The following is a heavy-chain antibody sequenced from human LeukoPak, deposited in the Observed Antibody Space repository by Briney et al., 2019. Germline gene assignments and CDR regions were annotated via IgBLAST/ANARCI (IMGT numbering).Heavy chain of an antibody. Sequence: GGSLRLSCAASGFTVSSNYMSWVRQAPGKGLEWVSVIYSGGSTYYADSVKGRFTISRDNSKNTLYLQMNSLRAEDTAVYYCAANYGDYGVYAFDIWGQGTMVTVSS. V-gene: IGHV3-53*05. CDR1: GFTVSSNY. J-gene: IGHJ3*02. D-gene: IGHD4-17*01. CDR3: AANYGDYGVYAFDI. CDR2: IYSGGST.